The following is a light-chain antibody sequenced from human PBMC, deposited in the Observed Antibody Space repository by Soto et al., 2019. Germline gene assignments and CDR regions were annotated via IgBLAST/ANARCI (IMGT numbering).Light chain of an antibody. CDR3: QSYDSSLTASV. CDR1: SSNIGAGYD. J-gene: IGLJ3*02. CDR2: NDN. V-gene: IGLV1-40*01. Sequence: QSVLTQPPSVSGAPGQRVTISCTGSSSNIGAGYDVHWYQQLPGTAPKLLIYNDNNRPSGVPDRFSGSKSDTSASLAITGLQAEDEADYYCQSYDSSLTASVFCGGTKLTVL.